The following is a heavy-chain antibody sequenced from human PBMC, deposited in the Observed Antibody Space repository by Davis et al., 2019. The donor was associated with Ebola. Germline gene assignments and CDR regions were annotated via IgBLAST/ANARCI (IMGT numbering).Heavy chain of an antibody. D-gene: IGHD3-3*01. V-gene: IGHV3-43*02. CDR3: AKDPYDFWSGYLTPYFDY. Sequence: GGSLSLSCAASGFTFDDYAMHWVRQAPGKGLEWVSLISGDGGSTYYADSVKGRFTISRDNSKNSLYLQMNSLRTEDTALYYCAKDPYDFWSGYLTPYFDYCGQGTLVTVSS. J-gene: IGHJ4*02. CDR1: GFTFDDYA. CDR2: ISGDGGST.